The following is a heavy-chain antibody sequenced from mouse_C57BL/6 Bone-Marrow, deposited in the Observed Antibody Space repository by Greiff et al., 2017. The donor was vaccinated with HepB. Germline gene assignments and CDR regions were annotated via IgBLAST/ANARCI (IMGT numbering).Heavy chain of an antibody. J-gene: IGHJ2*01. CDR2: IYPGSGST. D-gene: IGHD2-3*01. CDR3: ARTDDGYSYYFDY. Sequence: QVQLQQPGAELVKPGASVKMSCKASGYTFTSYWITWVKQRPGQGLEWIGDIYPGSGSTNYNEKFKSKATLTVDTSSSPAYMQLSSLTSEDSAVYYCARTDDGYSYYFDYWGQGTTLTVSS. V-gene: IGHV1-55*01. CDR1: GYTFTSYW.